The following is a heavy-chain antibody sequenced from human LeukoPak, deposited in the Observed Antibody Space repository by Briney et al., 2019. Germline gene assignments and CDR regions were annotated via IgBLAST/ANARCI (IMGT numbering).Heavy chain of an antibody. CDR3: ARVGYYDSSGTPFDY. Sequence: ASMKVSCKASGGTFSSYAISWVRQAPGQGLEWMGGIIPIFGTANYAQKFQGRVTITADESTSTAYMELSSLRSEDTAVYYCARVGYYDSSGTPFDYWGQGTLVTVSS. CDR2: IIPIFGTA. D-gene: IGHD3-22*01. V-gene: IGHV1-69*13. J-gene: IGHJ4*02. CDR1: GGTFSSYA.